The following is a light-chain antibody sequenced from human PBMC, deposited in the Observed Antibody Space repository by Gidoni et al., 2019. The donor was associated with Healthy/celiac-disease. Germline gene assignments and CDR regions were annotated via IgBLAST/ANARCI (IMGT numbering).Light chain of an antibody. CDR2: DAS. V-gene: IGKV1-33*01. Sequence: DIQMTQSPSSLSASVGDRVTITCQASQDISNYLNWYQQKPGKAPKLLIYDASNLETGVPSRFSGSGSGTGFTFTISSLQPEDIATYHCQQYDNLPLTFGGGTKVEIK. CDR3: QQYDNLPLT. J-gene: IGKJ4*01. CDR1: QDISNY.